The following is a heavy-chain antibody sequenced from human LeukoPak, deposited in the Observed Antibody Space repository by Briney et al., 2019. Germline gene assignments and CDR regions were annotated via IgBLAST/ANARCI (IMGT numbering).Heavy chain of an antibody. D-gene: IGHD1-1*01. Sequence: PSETLSLTCTVPGGSIRSHHWTWIRQAPGKRLEWIGYTFYTGATYYNPSLRSRVTISIDTSKNQFSLKVTSVTTADTAVYYCAKRDRGGWFDPWGQGTLVTVSS. V-gene: IGHV4-59*11. CDR1: GGSIRSHH. J-gene: IGHJ5*02. CDR2: TFYTGAT. CDR3: AKRDRGGWFDP.